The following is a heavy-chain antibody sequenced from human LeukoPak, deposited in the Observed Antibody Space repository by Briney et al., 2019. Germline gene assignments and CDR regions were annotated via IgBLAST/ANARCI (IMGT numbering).Heavy chain of an antibody. D-gene: IGHD1-26*01. Sequence: PGGSLRLSCAASGFTFSSYGMSWVRQAPGKGLEWVSAISGSGGSTYYADSVKGRFTISRDNSKNTLYLQMNSLRAEDTAVYYCAKDLGPFRGWELSYYFDYWGQGTLVTVSS. V-gene: IGHV3-23*01. CDR2: ISGSGGST. CDR3: AKDLGPFRGWELSYYFDY. CDR1: GFTFSSYG. J-gene: IGHJ4*02.